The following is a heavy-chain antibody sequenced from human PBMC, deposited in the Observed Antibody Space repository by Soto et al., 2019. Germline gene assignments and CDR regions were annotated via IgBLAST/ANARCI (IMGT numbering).Heavy chain of an antibody. Sequence: QVQLVQFGAEVKRPGASVKVSCKASGYTFTSYGISWVRQAPGQGLEWMGWISAYNGNTNYAQKLQGRVTMTTDTSTSTAYMELRSLRSDDTAVYYCARDREWERRGGYNWFDPWGQGTLVTVSS. CDR1: GYTFTSYG. CDR3: ARDREWERRGGYNWFDP. CDR2: ISAYNGNT. V-gene: IGHV1-18*01. D-gene: IGHD1-26*01. J-gene: IGHJ5*02.